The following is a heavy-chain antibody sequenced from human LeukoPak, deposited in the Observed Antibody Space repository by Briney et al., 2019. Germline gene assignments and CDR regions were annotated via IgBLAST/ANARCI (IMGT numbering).Heavy chain of an antibody. D-gene: IGHD3-10*01. CDR3: ASEYYYGSGSSSESY. J-gene: IGHJ4*02. V-gene: IGHV3-53*01. Sequence: GGSLRLSCAASGFTVSSNYMSWVRQAPGKGLEWVSVIYSGGSTYYADSVKGRFTISRDNSKNTLYLQMNSLRAEDTAVYYCASEYYYGSGSSSESYWGQGTLVTVSS. CDR1: GFTVSSNY. CDR2: IYSGGST.